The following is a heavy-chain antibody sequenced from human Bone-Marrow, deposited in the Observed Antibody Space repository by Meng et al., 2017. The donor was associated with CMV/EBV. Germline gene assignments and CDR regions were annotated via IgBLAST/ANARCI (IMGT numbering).Heavy chain of an antibody. V-gene: IGHV1-46*01. D-gene: IGHD2-2*01. CDR1: GYTFTSYD. CDR3: ARDLGNSVIVVVPAARRMWDYYYGMDV. CDR2: INPSGGST. J-gene: IGHJ6*02. Sequence: ASVKVSCKASGYTFTSYDINWVRQATGQGLEWMGIINPSGGSTSYAQKFQGRVTMTRDTSTSTVYMELSSLRSEDTAVYYCARDLGNSVIVVVPAARRMWDYYYGMDVWGQGTTVTVSS.